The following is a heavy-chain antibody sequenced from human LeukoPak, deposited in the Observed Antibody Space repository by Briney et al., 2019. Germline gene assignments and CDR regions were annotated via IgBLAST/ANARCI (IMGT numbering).Heavy chain of an antibody. J-gene: IGHJ4*02. CDR2: INHSGST. V-gene: IGHV4-34*01. Sequence: SETLSLTCAVYGGSFNGYYWTWIRQPPGKGLEWIGEINHSGSTDYNPSLKSRVTMSVDTSKNHFSLKLSSVTAADTAVYYCAREEYSYWGQGTLVTVSS. CDR1: GGSFNGYY. D-gene: IGHD2-15*01. CDR3: AREEYSY.